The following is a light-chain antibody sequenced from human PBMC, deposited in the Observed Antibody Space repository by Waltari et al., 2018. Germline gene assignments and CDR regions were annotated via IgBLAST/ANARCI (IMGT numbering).Light chain of an antibody. V-gene: IGLV2-14*03. CDR2: DVR. CDR1: MTDIGSYDF. CDR3: SSYTTSSTWV. Sequence: HSALTQAASVSGSPGQTLTTSCSGSMTDIGSYDFVSWFRQHPGKAPTLLLYDVRNRPWGISNLFAGSKSGYTASLTISGLQAEDEADYYCSSYTTSSTWVFGGGTRVTVL. J-gene: IGLJ3*02.